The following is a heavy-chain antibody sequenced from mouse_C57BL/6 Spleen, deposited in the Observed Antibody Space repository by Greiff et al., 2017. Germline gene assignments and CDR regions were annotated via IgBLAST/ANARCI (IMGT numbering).Heavy chain of an antibody. CDR3: AREGGKGYAMDY. Sequence: EVQLVESGGGLVKPGGSLKLSCAASGFTFSSYAMSWVRQTPEKRLEWVATISDGGSYTYYPDNVKGRFTISRDNAKNNLYLQMSHLKSEDTAMYYCAREGGKGYAMDYGGQGTSVTVSS. D-gene: IGHD2-1*01. CDR1: GFTFSSYA. J-gene: IGHJ4*01. V-gene: IGHV5-4*01. CDR2: ISDGGSYT.